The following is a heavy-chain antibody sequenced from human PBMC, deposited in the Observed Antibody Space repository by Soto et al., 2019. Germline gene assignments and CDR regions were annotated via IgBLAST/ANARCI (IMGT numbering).Heavy chain of an antibody. CDR1: GGTFSSYA. Sequence: GASVKVSCKASGGTFSSYAISWVRQAPGQGLEWMGGIIPIFGTANYAQKFQGRVTITADASTSTAYMELSSLRSDDTAVYYCARVDIYSGSLDYWGHGTLVTVSS. CDR3: ARVDIYSGSLDY. J-gene: IGHJ4*01. D-gene: IGHD1-26*01. CDR2: IIPIFGTA. V-gene: IGHV1-69*13.